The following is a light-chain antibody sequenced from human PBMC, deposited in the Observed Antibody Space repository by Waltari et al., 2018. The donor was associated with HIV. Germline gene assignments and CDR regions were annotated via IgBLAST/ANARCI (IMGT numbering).Light chain of an antibody. Sequence: QSALTQPASVSGSPGQSITISCTGTSSAVGAYNSVSWYQLYPGKAPKGMKFEVNNRPSGVSDRFSGSKSGNTASLTISGLQVEDEAVYFCSSFGRGNTVLFGGGTKVTVL. CDR2: EVN. V-gene: IGLV2-14*01. CDR1: SSAVGAYNS. J-gene: IGLJ2*01. CDR3: SSFGRGNTVL.